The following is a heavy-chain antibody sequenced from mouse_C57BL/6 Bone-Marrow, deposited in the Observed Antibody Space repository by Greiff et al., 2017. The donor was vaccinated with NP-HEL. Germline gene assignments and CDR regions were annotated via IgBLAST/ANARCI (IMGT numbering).Heavy chain of an antibody. CDR3: ARREDGNYVYYFDY. D-gene: IGHD2-1*01. V-gene: IGHV1-64*01. CDR2: IHPNSGST. Sequence: QVQLQQPGAELVKPGASVKLSCKASGYTFTSYWMHWVKQRPGQGLEWIGMIHPNSGSTNYNEKFKSKATLTVDKSSSTAYMQLSSLTSEDSAVYYCARREDGNYVYYFDYWGQGTTLTVSS. J-gene: IGHJ2*01. CDR1: GYTFTSYW.